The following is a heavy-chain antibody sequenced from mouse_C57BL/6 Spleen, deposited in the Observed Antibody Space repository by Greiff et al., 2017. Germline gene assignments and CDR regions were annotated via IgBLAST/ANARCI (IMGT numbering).Heavy chain of an antibody. CDR1: GYSITSGYY. V-gene: IGHV3-6*01. CDR2: ISYDGSN. CDR3: ARRGDGYYLSYFDY. J-gene: IGHJ2*01. D-gene: IGHD2-3*01. Sequence: EVKLMESGPGLVKPSQSLSLTCSVTGYSITSGYYWNWIRQFPGNKLEWMGYISYDGSNNYNPSLKNRISITRDTSKNQFFLKLNSVTAEDTATYYCARRGDGYYLSYFDYWGQGTTLTVSS.